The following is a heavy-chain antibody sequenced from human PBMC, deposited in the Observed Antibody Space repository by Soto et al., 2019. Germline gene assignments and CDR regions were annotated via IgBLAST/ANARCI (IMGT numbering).Heavy chain of an antibody. V-gene: IGHV5-10-1*01. CDR1: GYSFTSYW. J-gene: IGHJ6*02. CDR2: IDPSDSYT. D-gene: IGHD5-18*01. Sequence: GESLKISCKGSGYSFTSYWISWVRQMPGKGLEWMGRIDPSDSYTNYSPSFQGHVTISADKSISTAYLQMNSLRAEDTAVYYCAGGEDSYGYDYYYGMDVWGQGTTVTVSS. CDR3: AGGEDSYGYDYYYGMDV.